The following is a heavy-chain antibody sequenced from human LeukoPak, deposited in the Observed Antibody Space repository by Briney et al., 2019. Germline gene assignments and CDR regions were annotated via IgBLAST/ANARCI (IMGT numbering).Heavy chain of an antibody. CDR1: GFTFPTYW. CDR3: ASGGGQFDY. D-gene: IGHD4-23*01. Sequence: GGSLRLSCSASGFTFPTYWMIWVRQVPGEGLVYVSHMNHDGTTTNYADSVKGRFTISRDNAKNSLYLQMNSLRAEDTAVYYCASGGGQFDYWGQGTLVTVSS. J-gene: IGHJ4*02. V-gene: IGHV3-74*01. CDR2: MNHDGTTT.